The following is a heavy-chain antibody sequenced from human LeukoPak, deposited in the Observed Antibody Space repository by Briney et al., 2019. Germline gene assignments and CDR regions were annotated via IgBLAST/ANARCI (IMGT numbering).Heavy chain of an antibody. V-gene: IGHV3-33*01. D-gene: IGHD6-13*01. Sequence: GGSLRLSWAPSGFTFSSFGMHWVRRAPGKGLEGGAVIWYDASNKYYADSVKGRFTISGDNSKNTLYLQMNTLRDDDTAVYYCVRGVGVSRFNYLDSWGQGTLVTVSS. CDR2: IWYDASNK. CDR3: VRGVGVSRFNYLDS. CDR1: GFTFSSFG. J-gene: IGHJ4*02.